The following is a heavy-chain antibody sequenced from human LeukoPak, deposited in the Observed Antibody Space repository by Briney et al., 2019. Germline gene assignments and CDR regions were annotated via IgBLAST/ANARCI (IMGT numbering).Heavy chain of an antibody. CDR2: IIPIFGTA. J-gene: IGHJ4*02. Sequence: GSSVKVSCKASGRTFSRYAISWVGQAPGQGLEWMGGIIPIFGTANYAQKFQGRVTITADKSTSTAYMELSSLRSEDTAVYYCASQYSSSLWYFDYWGQGTLVTVSS. D-gene: IGHD6-13*01. CDR3: ASQYSSSLWYFDY. CDR1: GRTFSRYA. V-gene: IGHV1-69*06.